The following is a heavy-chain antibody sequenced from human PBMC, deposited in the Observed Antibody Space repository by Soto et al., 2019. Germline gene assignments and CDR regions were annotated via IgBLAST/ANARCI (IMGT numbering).Heavy chain of an antibody. V-gene: IGHV4-59*01. J-gene: IGHJ6*02. Sequence: SETLSLTCTVSGGSISSNYWSWIRQPPGKGLEWIGYIYYTGSTNFNPSLKNRVIISVDTSKNQFSLKLSSVTAADTAVYYCARSYPNTIFGVVASSGLDVWGHGTTVTVSS. CDR2: IYYTGST. CDR3: ARSYPNTIFGVVASSGLDV. D-gene: IGHD3-3*01. CDR1: GGSISSNY.